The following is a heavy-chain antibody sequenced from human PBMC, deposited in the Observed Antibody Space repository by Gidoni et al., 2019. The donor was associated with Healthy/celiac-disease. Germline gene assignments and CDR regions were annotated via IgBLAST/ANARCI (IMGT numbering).Heavy chain of an antibody. D-gene: IGHD2-15*01. CDR1: GFTFSSYA. CDR3: VKEYCSGGSCYSSNFDY. J-gene: IGHJ4*02. V-gene: IGHV3-64D*06. CDR2: ISSNGGST. Sequence: EVQLVESGGGLVQPGGSLRLSCSASGFTFSSYAMHWVRQAPGKGLEYVTAISSNGGSTYYADSVKGRFTISRDNSKNTLYLQMSSLRAEDTAVYYCVKEYCSGGSCYSSNFDYWGQGTLVTVSS.